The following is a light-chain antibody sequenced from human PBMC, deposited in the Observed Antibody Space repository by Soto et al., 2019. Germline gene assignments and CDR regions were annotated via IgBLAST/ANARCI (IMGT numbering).Light chain of an antibody. Sequence: EIVMTQSPDTLSVSPVERATLSCRASQSVSSNLASYQQKPGQAPRLLIYGASTRATGIPARFSGSGSGTEFTLTISSLQSEDFAIYYCQQYNNWPLTVGGGTKVEIK. CDR2: GAS. V-gene: IGKV3-15*01. CDR3: QQYNNWPLT. J-gene: IGKJ4*01. CDR1: QSVSSN.